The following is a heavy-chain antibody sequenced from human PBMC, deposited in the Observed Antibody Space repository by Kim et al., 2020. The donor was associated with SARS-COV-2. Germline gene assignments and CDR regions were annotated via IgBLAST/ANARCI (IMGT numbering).Heavy chain of an antibody. CDR3: ASSLVLGEANDFDY. D-gene: IGHD2-15*01. Sequence: GGSLRLSCAVSGFTFRSYAMHWFRQAPGKGLEWVAVVSYDGSNKYYTDSVKGRFTISRDNSKNTLSLQLNSLRAEDTAVYYCASSLVLGEANDFDYWGQGTVVTVSS. V-gene: IGHV3-30*04. CDR2: VSYDGSNK. J-gene: IGHJ4*02. CDR1: GFTFRSYA.